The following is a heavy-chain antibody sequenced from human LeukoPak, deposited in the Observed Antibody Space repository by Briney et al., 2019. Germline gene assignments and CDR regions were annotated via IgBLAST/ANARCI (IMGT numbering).Heavy chain of an antibody. CDR3: ARHDRYSGSYD. J-gene: IGHJ4*02. Sequence: GESLKISCKGSGYSFTSYWIGWVRQMPGKGLEWMGIISDTKYSPSFQGQVTISADKSISTAYLQWSSLKASDTAMYYCARHDRYSGSYDWGQGTLVTVSS. CDR2: ISDT. D-gene: IGHD1-26*01. V-gene: IGHV5-51*01. CDR1: GYSFTSYW.